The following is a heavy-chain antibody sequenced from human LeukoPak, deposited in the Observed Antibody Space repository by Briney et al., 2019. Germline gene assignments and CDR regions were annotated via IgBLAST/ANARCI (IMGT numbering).Heavy chain of an antibody. D-gene: IGHD3-3*01. CDR1: GDSINGFY. V-gene: IGHV4-59*08. CDR3: ARQGRFSYFGMDV. Sequence: SETLSLTCTVAGDSINGFYWSWFRQPPGKGLDWVADIYDAMRTTYNPSLKSRVTISVDTSKNQFSLKLTSLTAADTAVYYCARQGRFSYFGMDVWGQGTTVTVSS. J-gene: IGHJ6*02. CDR2: IYDAMRT.